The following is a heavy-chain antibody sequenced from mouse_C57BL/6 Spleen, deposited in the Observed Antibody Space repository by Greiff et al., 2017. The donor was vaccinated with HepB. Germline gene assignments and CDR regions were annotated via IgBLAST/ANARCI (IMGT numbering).Heavy chain of an antibody. J-gene: IGHJ3*01. CDR2: IHPNSGST. V-gene: IGHV1-64*01. CDR3: ARPSYYSNYEGFAY. Sequence: QVQLQQPGAELVKPGASVKLSCKASGYTFTSYWMHWVKQRPGQGLEWIGMIHPNSGSTNYNEKFKSKATLTVDKSSSTAYMQLSSLTSEDSAVYYCARPSYYSNYEGFAYWGQGTLVTVSA. D-gene: IGHD2-5*01. CDR1: GYTFTSYW.